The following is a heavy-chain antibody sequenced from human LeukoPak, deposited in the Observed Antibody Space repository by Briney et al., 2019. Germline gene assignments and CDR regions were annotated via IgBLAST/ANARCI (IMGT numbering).Heavy chain of an antibody. CDR2: INPDTGGT. J-gene: IGHJ4*02. CDR1: GYTFTGYY. CDR3: ARGGEVCSSTSCYRGHEY. D-gene: IGHD2-2*01. Sequence: EASVKVSCKASGYTFTGYYMHWVRQVPGQGLEWMGRINPDTGGTSYAQRFQGRVTMTRDTSISTAYMELIRLTSDDTAVYYCARGGEVCSSTSCYRGHEYWGQGTLVTVSS. V-gene: IGHV1-2*06.